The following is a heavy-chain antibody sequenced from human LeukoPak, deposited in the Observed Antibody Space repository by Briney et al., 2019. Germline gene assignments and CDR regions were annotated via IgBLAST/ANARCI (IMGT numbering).Heavy chain of an antibody. CDR3: ASHDCSNYVRE. CDR1: GGSISSYY. D-gene: IGHD4-11*01. J-gene: IGHJ4*02. CDR2: IFYSGST. Sequence: KTSETLSLTCTVSGGSISSYYWSWIRQPPGKGLEWLGYIFYSGSTNYNPSLKSRVTISVDTSKNQFSLKLSSVTAADTAVYYCASHDCSNYVREWGQGTLVTVSS. V-gene: IGHV4-59*01.